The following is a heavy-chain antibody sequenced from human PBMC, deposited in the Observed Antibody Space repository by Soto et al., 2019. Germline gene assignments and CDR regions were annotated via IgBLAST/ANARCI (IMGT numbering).Heavy chain of an antibody. J-gene: IGHJ3*02. CDR1: SGSISSSNW. CDR2: IYHSGST. D-gene: IGHD2-2*01. Sequence: QVQLQESGPGLVKPSGTLSLTCAVSSGSISSSNWWSWVRQPPGKGLEWIGEIYHSGSTNYNPSLKRRVTISGDKSKDQCSLKLSSVTAADTAVYYCAKGYCSSTSCYDAFDIWGQGKMVTVSS. V-gene: IGHV4-4*02. CDR3: AKGYCSSTSCYDAFDI.